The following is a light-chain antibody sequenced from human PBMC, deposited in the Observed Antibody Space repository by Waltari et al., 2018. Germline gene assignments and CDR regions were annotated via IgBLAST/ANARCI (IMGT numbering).Light chain of an antibody. Sequence: EVVLTQSPDTLSFSPGESITLSCRASQSVSGSYLAWYQQKRGQPPRLLIYAASSRASGIPDRFRGSESGTDFTLTISRLEPEDSAVYYCQHYGSSLYVFGQGTKLEIK. V-gene: IGKV3-20*01. CDR2: AAS. J-gene: IGKJ2*01. CDR1: QSVSGSY. CDR3: QHYGSSLYV.